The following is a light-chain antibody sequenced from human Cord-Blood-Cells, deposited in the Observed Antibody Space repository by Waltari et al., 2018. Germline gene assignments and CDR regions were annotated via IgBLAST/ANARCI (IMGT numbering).Light chain of an antibody. Sequence: QSALTQPASVSGSPGQSITISCTGTSSDVGGYNYVSWYQQHPGKAPKLMIYDLSKRPPGVSNRFSGSKSGTTASLTISGLQAEDEADYYCSSYTSSRVFGGGTKLTVL. CDR1: SSDVGGYNY. J-gene: IGLJ2*01. CDR3: SSYTSSRV. V-gene: IGLV2-14*01. CDR2: DLS.